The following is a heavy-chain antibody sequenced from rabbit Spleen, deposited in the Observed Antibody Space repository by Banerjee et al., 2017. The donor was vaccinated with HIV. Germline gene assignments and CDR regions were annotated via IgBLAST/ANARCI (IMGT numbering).Heavy chain of an antibody. V-gene: IGHV1S45*01. Sequence: QKQLVESGGDLVKPGESLTLPCKAFGFAFVRGTGICWSRQAPGKGLEWIACIDIGISGSSYYASWAKGRFTISKTSSTTVTLQMTSLTAADTATYFCARDRPGSDNFDLWGQGTLVTVS. CDR2: IDIGISGSS. CDR3: ARDRPGSDNFDL. D-gene: IGHD3-1*01. CDR1: GFAFVRGTG. J-gene: IGHJ4*01.